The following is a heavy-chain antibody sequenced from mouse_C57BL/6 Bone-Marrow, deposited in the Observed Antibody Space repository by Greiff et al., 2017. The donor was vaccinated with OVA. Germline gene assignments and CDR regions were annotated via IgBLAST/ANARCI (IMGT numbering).Heavy chain of an antibody. Sequence: VMLVESGAELVKPGASVKISCKASGYTFTDYYINWVKQRPGQGLEWIGKIGPGSGSTYYNEKFKGKATLTADKASSTACMQLSSLTSEDSAVYFCARSDYYCGLWYFDVWGTGTTVTVSS. V-gene: IGHV1-77*01. D-gene: IGHD1-1*01. J-gene: IGHJ1*03. CDR2: IGPGSGST. CDR1: GYTFTDYY. CDR3: ARSDYYCGLWYFDV.